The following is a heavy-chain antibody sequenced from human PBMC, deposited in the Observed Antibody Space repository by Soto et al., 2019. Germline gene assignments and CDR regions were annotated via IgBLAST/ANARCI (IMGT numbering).Heavy chain of an antibody. Sequence: SVKVSCKASGCTFSSYAISWVRQAPGQGLEWMGGIIPIFGTANYAQKLQGRVTITADESTSTAYMELSSLRSEDTAVYYCAIEVYGHCSSTSCYWPRNRSDPWGQGAMVAVSS. J-gene: IGHJ5*02. CDR1: GCTFSSYA. D-gene: IGHD2-2*01. V-gene: IGHV1-69*13. CDR3: AIEVYGHCSSTSCYWPRNRSDP. CDR2: IIPIFGTA.